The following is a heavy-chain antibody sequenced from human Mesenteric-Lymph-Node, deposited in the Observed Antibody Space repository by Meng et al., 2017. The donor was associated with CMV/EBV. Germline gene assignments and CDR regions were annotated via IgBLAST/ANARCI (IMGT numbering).Heavy chain of an antibody. CDR2: INPNSGGT. CDR3: ARGGIRTPFYGMDV. Sequence: ASVKVSCKAYRYTFTGYYMNWVRQAPGQGLEWMGWINPNSGGTNYAQKFQGRVTMTRDTSISTAYMELSRLRSDDTAVYYCARGGIRTPFYGMDVWGQGTTVTVSS. D-gene: IGHD2-15*01. V-gene: IGHV1-2*02. CDR1: RYTFTGYY. J-gene: IGHJ6*02.